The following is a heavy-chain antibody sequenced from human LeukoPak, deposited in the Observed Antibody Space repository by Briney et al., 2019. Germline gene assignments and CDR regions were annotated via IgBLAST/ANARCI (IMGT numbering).Heavy chain of an antibody. CDR3: ARGGHERGDYGGKVWFDP. V-gene: IGHV4-39*07. CDR2: IYYSGST. Sequence: SETLSLTCTVSGGSISSSSYYWGWIRQPPGKGLEWIGSIYYSGSTYYNPSLKSRVTISVDTSKNQFSLKLSSVTAADTAVYYCARGGHERGDYGGKVWFDPWGQGTLVTVSS. J-gene: IGHJ5*02. D-gene: IGHD4-23*01. CDR1: GGSISSSSYY.